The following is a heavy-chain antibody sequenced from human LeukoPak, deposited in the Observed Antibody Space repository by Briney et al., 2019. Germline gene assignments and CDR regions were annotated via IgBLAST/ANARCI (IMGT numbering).Heavy chain of an antibody. Sequence: GGSLRLSCAASGFTFSSYEMDWVRQAPGKGLEWLSYISGGGDTLYYADSVKGRFTISRDNAKNSLFLQMNSLRAEDTAVYYCASLWGTPPFGYWGQGTLVTVSS. V-gene: IGHV3-48*03. J-gene: IGHJ4*02. CDR1: GFTFSSYE. D-gene: IGHD3-16*01. CDR2: ISGGGDTL. CDR3: ASLWGTPPFGY.